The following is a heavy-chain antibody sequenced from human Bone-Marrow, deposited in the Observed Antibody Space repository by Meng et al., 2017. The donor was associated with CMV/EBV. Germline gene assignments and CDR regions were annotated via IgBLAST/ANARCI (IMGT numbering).Heavy chain of an antibody. CDR2: ISSSSSYI. Sequence: GGSLRLSCAASGFTFSSYSMNWVRQAPGKGLEWVSSISSSSSYIYYADSVKGRFTISRDNSKNTLYLQMNSLRAEDTAVYYCAKSTIVFRAGYYFDYWGQGTLVTVSS. CDR3: AKSTIVFRAGYYFDY. D-gene: IGHD2/OR15-2a*01. CDR1: GFTFSSYS. J-gene: IGHJ4*02. V-gene: IGHV3-21*04.